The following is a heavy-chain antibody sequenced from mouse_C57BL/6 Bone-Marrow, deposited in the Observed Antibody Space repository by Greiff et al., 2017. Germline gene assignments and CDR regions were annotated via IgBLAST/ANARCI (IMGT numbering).Heavy chain of an antibody. Sequence: QVQLQQSGAELARPGASVKLSCKASGYTFTSYGISWVKQRTGQGLEWIGEIYPRSGNTYYNEKFKGKATLTADKSSSTAYMELRSLTSEDSAVYFCAKPVTTVVAAHWYCDVWGTGTTVTVSS. CDR1: GYTFTSYG. V-gene: IGHV1-81*01. CDR3: AKPVTTVVAAHWYCDV. J-gene: IGHJ1*03. D-gene: IGHD1-1*01. CDR2: IYPRSGNT.